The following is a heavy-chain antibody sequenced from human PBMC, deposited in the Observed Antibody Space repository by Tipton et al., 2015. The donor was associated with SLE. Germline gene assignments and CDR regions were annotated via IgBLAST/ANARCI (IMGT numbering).Heavy chain of an antibody. J-gene: IGHJ5*02. D-gene: IGHD3-10*01. CDR1: GGSISSYY. Sequence: TLSLTCTVSGGSISSYYWSWIRQPAGKGLEWIGRIYTSGSTNYNPSLKSRVTISVDTSKNQFSLKLYSLTAADTAVYYCVHQGVNNWFDPWGQGTLVTVSS. CDR2: IYTSGST. V-gene: IGHV4-4*07. CDR3: VHQGVNNWFDP.